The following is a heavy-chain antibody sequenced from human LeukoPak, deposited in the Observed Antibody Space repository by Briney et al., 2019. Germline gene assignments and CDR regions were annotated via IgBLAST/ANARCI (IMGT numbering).Heavy chain of an antibody. D-gene: IGHD2-2*01. V-gene: IGHV4-34*01. Sequence: SETLSLTCAVYGGSFSGYYWSWIRQPPGKGLEWIGEINHSGSTNYNPSLKSRVTISVDTSKDQFSLKLSSVTAADTAVYYCASLWPYQLSAFDIWGQGTMVTVSS. J-gene: IGHJ3*02. CDR1: GGSFSGYY. CDR2: INHSGST. CDR3: ASLWPYQLSAFDI.